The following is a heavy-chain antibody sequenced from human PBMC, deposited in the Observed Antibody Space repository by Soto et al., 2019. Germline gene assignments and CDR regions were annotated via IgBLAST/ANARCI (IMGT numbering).Heavy chain of an antibody. V-gene: IGHV3-21*06. CDR3: ARDPPLSMIVVVGVDDF. CDR2: ISSRSTFI. Sequence: LRLSCTVLGFTLTNENMNWVRQAPGEGLEWVSSISSRSTFINYADSVKGRFTISRDNDKGLVYLQMNSLRAEDTAVYYCARDPPLSMIVVVGVDDFWGQGTLVTVS. CDR1: GFTLTNEN. J-gene: IGHJ4*02. D-gene: IGHD3-22*01.